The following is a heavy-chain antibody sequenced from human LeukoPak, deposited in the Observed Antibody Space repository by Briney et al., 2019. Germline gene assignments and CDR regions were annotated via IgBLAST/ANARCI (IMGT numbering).Heavy chain of an antibody. CDR1: GGTFSSYA. CDR3: ARDQLWPSGTSFDY. D-gene: IGHD5-18*01. CDR2: IIPIFGTA. J-gene: IGHJ4*02. V-gene: IGHV1-69*06. Sequence: SVKVSCKASGGTFSSYAISWVRQAPGQGLEWMGGIIPIFGTANYAQKFQGRVTITADKSTSTAYMELSSLRSDDTAVYYCARDQLWPSGTSFDYWGQGTLVTVSS.